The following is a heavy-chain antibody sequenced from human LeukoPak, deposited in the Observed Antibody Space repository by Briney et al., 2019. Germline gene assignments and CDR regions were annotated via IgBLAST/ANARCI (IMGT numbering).Heavy chain of an antibody. D-gene: IGHD3-22*01. CDR3: AREGSWDSSGYPDAFDI. CDR2: INPNSGGT. CDR1: GYTFTGYY. Sequence: ASVTVSCKASGYTFTGYYMHWVRQAPGQGLERMGWINPNSGGTNYAQKFQGRVTMTRDTSISTAYMELSRLRSDDTAVYYCAREGSWDSSGYPDAFDIWGQGTMVTVSS. V-gene: IGHV1-2*02. J-gene: IGHJ3*02.